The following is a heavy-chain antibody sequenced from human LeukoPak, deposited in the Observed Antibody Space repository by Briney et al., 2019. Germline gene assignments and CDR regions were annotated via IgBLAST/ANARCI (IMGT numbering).Heavy chain of an antibody. D-gene: IGHD6-13*01. V-gene: IGHV3-7*01. CDR3: ARDFAAAGIFDY. CDR1: GFTFSSYW. J-gene: IGHJ4*02. CDR2: IKQDGSEE. Sequence: GALRLSCAASGFTFSSYWMTWVRQAPGKGLEWVANIKQDGSEEYYVDSVKGRFTISRDNAKNSLFLQMNSLRAEDTAVYYCARDFAAAGIFDYWGQGTLVTVSS.